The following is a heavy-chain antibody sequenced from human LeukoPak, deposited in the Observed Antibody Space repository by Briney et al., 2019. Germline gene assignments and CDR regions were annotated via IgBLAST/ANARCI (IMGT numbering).Heavy chain of an antibody. D-gene: IGHD3-16*02. CDR2: ISSSSSTI. CDR1: GFTFSSYS. J-gene: IGHJ5*02. Sequence: GGSLRLSCAASGFTFSSYSMNWVRQAPGKGLEWVSYISSSSSTIYYADSVKGRFTISRDNAKNSLYLQTNSLRAEDTAIYYCARAGFLITFGGVISWGQGTLVTVSS. CDR3: ARAGFLITFGGVIS. V-gene: IGHV3-48*04.